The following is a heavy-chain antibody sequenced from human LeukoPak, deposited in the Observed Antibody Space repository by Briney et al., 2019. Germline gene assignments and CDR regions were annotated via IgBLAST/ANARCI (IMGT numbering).Heavy chain of an antibody. D-gene: IGHD3-16*02. Sequence: GGSLRLSCEVSGFIFSSYWMSWVRQAPGKGLEWVGNINQEGSERNHGDSVNGRFTTSRDNAENSLYLQMNSLRAEDTAVYYCARIIGAFGTYRYDSWGQGTLVSVSS. J-gene: IGHJ4*02. CDR2: INQEGSER. CDR3: ARIIGAFGTYRYDS. V-gene: IGHV3-7*01. CDR1: GFIFSSYW.